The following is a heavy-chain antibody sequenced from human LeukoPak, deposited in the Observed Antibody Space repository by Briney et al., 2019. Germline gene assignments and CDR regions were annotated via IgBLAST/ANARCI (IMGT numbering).Heavy chain of an antibody. J-gene: IGHJ6*03. CDR2: IKQDGSEK. CDR1: GFTFSSYW. D-gene: IGHD3-10*01. V-gene: IGHV3-7*01. Sequence: GSLRLSCAASGFTFSSYWMSWVRQAPGKGLEWVANIKQDGSEKYYVDSVKGRFTISRDSAKNSLYLQMNSLRAEDTAVYYCARETHGDYMDVWGKGTTVTVSS. CDR3: ARETHGDYMDV.